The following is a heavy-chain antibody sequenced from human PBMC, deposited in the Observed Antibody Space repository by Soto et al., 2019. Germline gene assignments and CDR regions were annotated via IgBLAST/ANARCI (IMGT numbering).Heavy chain of an antibody. V-gene: IGHV3-33*01. CDR3: ARESCSGGSCFRPTPTDY. CDR1: GFTFSSYG. J-gene: IGHJ4*02. Sequence: GGSLRLSCAASGFTFSSYGMHWVRQAPGKGLEWVAVIWYDGSNKYYADSVKGRFTTSRDNSKNTLYLQMNSLRAEDTAVYYCARESCSGGSCFRPTPTDYWGQGTLVTVSS. D-gene: IGHD2-15*01. CDR2: IWYDGSNK.